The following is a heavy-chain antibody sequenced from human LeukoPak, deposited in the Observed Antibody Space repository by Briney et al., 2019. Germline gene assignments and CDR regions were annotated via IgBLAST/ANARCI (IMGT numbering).Heavy chain of an antibody. Sequence: GGSLRLSCAASGFTFTTFWMHWVRQAPGKGLVWVSRINHDGSSTNYADSVKGRFTISRDNAKNTVYLQMNSLRAEDTAIYYCAKDSYSSGSYGVYFDYWGQGTLVTVSS. CDR2: INHDGSST. D-gene: IGHD6-25*01. CDR1: GFTFTTFW. J-gene: IGHJ4*02. CDR3: AKDSYSSGSYGVYFDY. V-gene: IGHV3-74*01.